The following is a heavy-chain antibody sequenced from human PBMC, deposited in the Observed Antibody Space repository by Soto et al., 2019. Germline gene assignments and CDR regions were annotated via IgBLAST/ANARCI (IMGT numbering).Heavy chain of an antibody. CDR2: IKEDGSEK. V-gene: IGHV3-7*01. J-gene: IGHJ5*02. CDR1: GFTFSSYW. D-gene: IGHD2-21*01. Sequence: GGSLRLSCAASGFTFSSYWMSWVRQGPGKGLEWVANIKEDGSEKYYVDSVRGRFAVSRDNAKNSLYLQMDSLRAEDTAIYYCAMIGPVNWFDPWGQGTLVTVSS. CDR3: AMIGPVNWFDP.